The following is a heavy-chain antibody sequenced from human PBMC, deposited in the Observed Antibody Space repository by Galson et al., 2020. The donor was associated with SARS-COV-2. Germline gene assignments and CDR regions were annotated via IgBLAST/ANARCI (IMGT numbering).Heavy chain of an antibody. CDR3: ARCLRKLATYNPMNYYFYGMDV. CDR2: ISSNGGST. V-gene: IGHV3-64*01. CDR1: GFTFSSYA. Sequence: TGGSLRLSCAASGFTFSSYAMHWVRQAPGTGLEFVSSISSNGGSTSYANSAKGRFTISRDNSKNTLYLQKGSLRAEDMAVYYCARCLRKLATYNPMNYYFYGMDVWGQGTTVTVSS. J-gene: IGHJ6*02. D-gene: IGHD1-1*01.